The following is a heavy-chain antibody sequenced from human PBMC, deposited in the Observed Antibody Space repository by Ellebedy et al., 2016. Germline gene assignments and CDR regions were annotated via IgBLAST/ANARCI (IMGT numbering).Heavy chain of an antibody. D-gene: IGHD1-26*01. V-gene: IGHV1-69*13. Sequence: SVKVSXXASGCTFSSYAISWVRQAPGQGLEWMGGIIPIFGTANYAQKFQGRVTITADESTSTAYMELSSLRSEDTAVYYCARDPTLYSGSRYYMDVWGKGTTVTVSS. CDR2: IIPIFGTA. CDR3: ARDPTLYSGSRYYMDV. CDR1: GCTFSSYA. J-gene: IGHJ6*03.